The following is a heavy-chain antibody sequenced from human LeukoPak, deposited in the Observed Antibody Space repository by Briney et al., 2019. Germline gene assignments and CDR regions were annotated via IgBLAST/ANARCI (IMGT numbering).Heavy chain of an antibody. CDR2: IYSCGNT. V-gene: IGHV4-4*07. CDR1: GGSISSYY. J-gene: IGHJ4*02. Sequence: PSETLSLTCTVSGGSISSYYWSWIRQPAGKGLEWIGRIYSCGNTHYNPSLKSRLTMSVDTSKNQFSLKLSSVTAADTAVYYCARAPPMGATYFDYWGQGTLVTVSS. CDR3: ARAPPMGATYFDY. D-gene: IGHD1-26*01.